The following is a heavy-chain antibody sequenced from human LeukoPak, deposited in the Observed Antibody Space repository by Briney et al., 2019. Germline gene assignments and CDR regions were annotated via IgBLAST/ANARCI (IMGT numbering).Heavy chain of an antibody. J-gene: IGHJ5*02. D-gene: IGHD3-3*02. CDR1: GFSFNKYW. Sequence: GGSLRLSCAASGFSFNKYWMTWVRQAPGKGLEWVANIQHDGNGDYYVDSVKGRFIISRDNAKNSLYLQMNNLRAEDTAVYYCARSPSFKGWFDPWGQGTLVTVSS. V-gene: IGHV3-7*01. CDR2: IQHDGNGD. CDR3: ARSPSFKGWFDP.